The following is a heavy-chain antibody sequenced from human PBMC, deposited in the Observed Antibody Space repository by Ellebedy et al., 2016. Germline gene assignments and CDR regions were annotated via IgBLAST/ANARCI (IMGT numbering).Heavy chain of an antibody. V-gene: IGHV4-61*01. CDR2: FLYSGTT. Sequence: SETLSLTXTVSGGSVSSDSYHWAWIRQPPGKGLEWIGYFLYSGTTKYNPSLRSRLTMSVDTSKNQFSLKLSSVTAADTAVYICASYRAGAGGTGSWGQGTLATVSS. CDR1: GGSVSSDSYH. J-gene: IGHJ5*02. D-gene: IGHD1-1*01. CDR3: ASYRAGAGGTGS.